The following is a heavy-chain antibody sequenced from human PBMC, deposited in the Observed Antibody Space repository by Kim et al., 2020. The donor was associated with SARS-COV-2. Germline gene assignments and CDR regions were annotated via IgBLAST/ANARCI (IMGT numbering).Heavy chain of an antibody. CDR2: IWYDGSNK. J-gene: IGHJ6*02. CDR3: ARDVGGYLLTTSLGMDV. Sequence: GGSLRLSCAASGFTFSSYGMHWVRQAPGKGLEWVAVIWYDGSNKYYADSVKGRFTISRDNSKNTLYLQMNSLRAEDTAVYYCARDVGGYLLTTSLGMDVWGQGTTVTVSS. D-gene: IGHD5-12*01. CDR1: GFTFSSYG. V-gene: IGHV3-33*01.